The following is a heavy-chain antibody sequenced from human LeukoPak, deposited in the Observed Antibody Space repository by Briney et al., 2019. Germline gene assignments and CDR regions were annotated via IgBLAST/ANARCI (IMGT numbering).Heavy chain of an antibody. CDR1: GGSISSYY. Sequence: SETLSLTCSVSGGSISSYYWTWIRQPPGKGLEWIGYIYYSGSTNYNPSLKSRVTISVDTSTNQFSLKLSSVTAADTAVYYCARELAAAAEGWFDPWGQGTLVTVSS. CDR2: IYYSGST. CDR3: ARELAAAAEGWFDP. J-gene: IGHJ5*02. V-gene: IGHV4-59*01. D-gene: IGHD6-13*01.